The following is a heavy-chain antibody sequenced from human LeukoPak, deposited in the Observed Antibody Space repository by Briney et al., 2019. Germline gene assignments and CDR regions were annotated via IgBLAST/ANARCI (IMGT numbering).Heavy chain of an antibody. Sequence: SETLSLTCTVSGGSISSYYWSWIRQPAGKGLEWIGRIYTSGSTNYNPSLKSRVTISVDTSKKQFSLKLSSVTAADTAVYYCARVVTIFGVVRVYWGQGTLVTVSS. J-gene: IGHJ4*02. CDR1: GGSISSYY. V-gene: IGHV4-4*07. CDR3: ARVVTIFGVVRVY. D-gene: IGHD3-3*01. CDR2: IYTSGST.